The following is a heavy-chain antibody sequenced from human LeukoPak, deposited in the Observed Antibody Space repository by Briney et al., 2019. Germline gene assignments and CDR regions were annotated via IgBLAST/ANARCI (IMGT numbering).Heavy chain of an antibody. Sequence: KPSETLSLTCTVSGGSINGFHWGWVRQPPGKGLEYLGFISHTGNTNYSPSLKSRVTISIDTSKNPFSLELRSVTAADTAVYFCARVGDCGDDCYSHDYWGQGTLVSVSS. V-gene: IGHV4-59*08. D-gene: IGHD2-21*02. J-gene: IGHJ4*02. CDR1: GGSINGFH. CDR2: ISHTGNT. CDR3: ARVGDCGDDCYSHDY.